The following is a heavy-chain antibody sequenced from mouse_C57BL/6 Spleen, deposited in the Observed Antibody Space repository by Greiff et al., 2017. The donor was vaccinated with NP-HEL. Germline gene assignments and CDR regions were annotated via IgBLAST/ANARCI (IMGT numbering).Heavy chain of an antibody. CDR1: GYTFTDYN. CDR3: ASFDYYGSSGFAY. J-gene: IGHJ3*01. V-gene: IGHV1-18*01. Sequence: VQLQQSGPELVKPGASVKIPCKASGYTFTDYNMDWVKQSHGKSLEWIGDINPNNGGTIYNQKFKGKATLTVDKSSSTAYMELRSLTSEDTAVYYCASFDYYGSSGFAYWGQGTLVTVSA. D-gene: IGHD1-1*01. CDR2: INPNNGGT.